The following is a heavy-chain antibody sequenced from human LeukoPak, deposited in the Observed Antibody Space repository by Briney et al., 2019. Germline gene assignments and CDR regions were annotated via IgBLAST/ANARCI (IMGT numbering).Heavy chain of an antibody. CDR3: ARDSGSAYHFYYYMDV. CDR2: ISSGSTYI. Sequence: GGSLRLSCAASGFTFVTYSMNWVRQTPGKGLEWVSSISSGSTYIYYTDSVKGRSTISRDDAKNSLYLQMNSLRAEDTAVYYCARDSGSAYHFYYYMDVWGKGTTVTVSS. D-gene: IGHD5-12*01. CDR1: GFTFVTYS. V-gene: IGHV3-21*01. J-gene: IGHJ6*03.